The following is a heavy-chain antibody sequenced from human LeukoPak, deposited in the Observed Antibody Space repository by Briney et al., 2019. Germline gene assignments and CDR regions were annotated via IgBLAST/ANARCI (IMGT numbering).Heavy chain of an antibody. D-gene: IGHD3-10*01. Sequence: SETLSLTCTVSDDSLSGYYCHWIRQSAGKGLEWIGRIYTIGTTNYNPSLNSRVNLSVDTSKRQFSLKLSSVTAADTAVYYCARSRPLYASGNFYNVDAFDIWGQGTMVTVSS. J-gene: IGHJ3*02. CDR2: IYTIGTT. V-gene: IGHV4-4*07. CDR1: DDSLSGYY. CDR3: ARSRPLYASGNFYNVDAFDI.